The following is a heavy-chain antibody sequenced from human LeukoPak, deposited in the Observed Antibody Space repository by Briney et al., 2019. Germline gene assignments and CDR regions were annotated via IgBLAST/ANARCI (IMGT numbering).Heavy chain of an antibody. Sequence: GASVKVSCKASGYTFTSHDINWVRQATGQGLEWMGWMNPNSGNTGYAQKLQGRVTMTRNTSISTAYMELSSLRSEDTAVYYCARRGRIAARPTNENWFDPWGQGTLVTVSS. CDR2: MNPNSGNT. CDR3: ARRGRIAARPTNENWFDP. J-gene: IGHJ5*02. CDR1: GYTFTSHD. D-gene: IGHD6-6*01. V-gene: IGHV1-8*01.